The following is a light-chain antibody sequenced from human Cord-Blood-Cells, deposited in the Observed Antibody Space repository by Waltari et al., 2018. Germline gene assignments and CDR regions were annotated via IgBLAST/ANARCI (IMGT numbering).Light chain of an antibody. J-gene: IGLJ2*01. CDR1: KLGDKY. CDR3: QAWDSSTAV. CDR2: QDS. Sequence: SYELTQPPSCSVSPGPTASITCSGVKLGDKYACWYQQKPGQSPVLVIYQDSKRPSGIPERFSGSNSGNTATLTISGTQAMDEADDYCQAWDSSTAVFGGGTKLTVL. V-gene: IGLV3-1*01.